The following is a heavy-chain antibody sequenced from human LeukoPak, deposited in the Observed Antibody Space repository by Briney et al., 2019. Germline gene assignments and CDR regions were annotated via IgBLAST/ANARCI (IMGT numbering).Heavy chain of an antibody. D-gene: IGHD3-10*01. CDR2: IRYDGHNE. CDR3: ARGPMVRGAPDY. CDR1: GFTFRNYG. Sequence: GGPLRLSCVASGFTFRNYGMHSVRRAPGKGLDWVTFIRYDGHNEYYADSVKGRFTIYRDNSKDTLYLQMNSLRAEDTALYYCARGPMVRGAPDYWGQGTLVTVSS. J-gene: IGHJ4*02. V-gene: IGHV3-30*02.